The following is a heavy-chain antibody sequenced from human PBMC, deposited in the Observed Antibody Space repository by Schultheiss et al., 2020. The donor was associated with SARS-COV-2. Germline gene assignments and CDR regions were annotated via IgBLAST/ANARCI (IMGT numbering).Heavy chain of an antibody. CDR3: VREGQDMTIFGPVTNYYYYFYGMDV. J-gene: IGHJ6*02. CDR1: GFTISDFG. D-gene: IGHD3-3*01. CDR2: IYYDGKNK. Sequence: GESLKISCAVSGFTISDFGMHWVRQAPGKGLEWVAVIYYDGKNKNADSVKGRFTVSRDNSKNTLFLQMNSLRVEDTAVYYCVREGQDMTIFGPVTNYYYYFYGMDVWGQGTTVTVSS. V-gene: IGHV3-33*01.